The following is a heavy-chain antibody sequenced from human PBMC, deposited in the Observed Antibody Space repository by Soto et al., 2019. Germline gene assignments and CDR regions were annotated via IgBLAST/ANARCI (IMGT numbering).Heavy chain of an antibody. CDR1: GYTFTSYY. CDR3: AREWSYDILTGHNWFDP. CDR2: INPSGGST. J-gene: IGHJ5*02. Sequence: ASVKVSCKASGYTFTSYYMHWVRQAPGQGLEWMGIINPSGGSTSYAQKFQGGVTMTRDTSTSTVYMELSSLRSEDTAVYYCAREWSYDILTGHNWFDPWGQGTLVTVSS. V-gene: IGHV1-46*01. D-gene: IGHD3-9*01.